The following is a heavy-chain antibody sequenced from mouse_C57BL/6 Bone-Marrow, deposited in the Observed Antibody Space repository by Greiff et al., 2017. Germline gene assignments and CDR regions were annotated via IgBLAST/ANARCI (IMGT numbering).Heavy chain of an antibody. CDR1: GYTFTDYY. CDR2: IYPGSGNT. V-gene: IGHV1-76*01. D-gene: IGHD2-3*01. CDR3: AREGLLGDFDV. J-gene: IGHJ1*03. Sequence: VQLQESGAELVRPGASVKLSCKASGYTFTDYYINWVKQRPGQGLEWIARIYPGSGNTYYNEKFKGKATLTAEKSSSTAYMQLSSLTSEDSAVYFCAREGLLGDFDVWGTGTTVTVSS.